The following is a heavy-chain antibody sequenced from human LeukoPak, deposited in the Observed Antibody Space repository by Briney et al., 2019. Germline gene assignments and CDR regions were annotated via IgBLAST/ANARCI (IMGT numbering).Heavy chain of an antibody. CDR3: ARHGQGSGYDYWEDHFDY. CDR1: GGSISSYY. V-gene: IGHV4-59*08. D-gene: IGHD5-12*01. CDR2: IYYSGGT. Sequence: SETLSLTCTVSGGSISSYYWSWIRQPPGKGLEWIGYIYYSGGTNYNPSLKSRVTISVDTSKNQFSLKLSSVTAADTAVYYCARHGQGSGYDYWEDHFDYWGQGTLVTVSS. J-gene: IGHJ4*02.